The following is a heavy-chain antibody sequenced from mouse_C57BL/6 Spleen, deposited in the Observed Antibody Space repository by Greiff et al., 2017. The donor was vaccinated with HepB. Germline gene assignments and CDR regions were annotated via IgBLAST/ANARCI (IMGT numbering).Heavy chain of an antibody. CDR1: GHTFTSYW. Sequence: QVQLQQPGAELVMPGASVKLSCQASGHTFTSYWMHWVKQRPGQGLEWIGEIDPSDSYTNYNQKFKGKSTLTVDKSSSTAYMQLSSLTSEDSAVYYCARQGYDYDGFAYWGQGTLVTVSA. CDR2: IDPSDSYT. V-gene: IGHV1-69*01. J-gene: IGHJ3*01. CDR3: ARQGYDYDGFAY. D-gene: IGHD2-4*01.